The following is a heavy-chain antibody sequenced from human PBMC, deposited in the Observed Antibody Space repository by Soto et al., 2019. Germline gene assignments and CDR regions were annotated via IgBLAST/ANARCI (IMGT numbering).Heavy chain of an antibody. V-gene: IGHV4-59*01. Sequence: SETLSLTCTVSGGSMRNYFWTWIRQPPGKGLEWIGYIQYSGTTSFFPAYNPSLRSRVTIAEDTAKNQFSLKLLSVTTADTAVYFCAAGEASSRNLAPHYLDFWGQGTLVTVSS. CDR2: IQYSGTT. CDR1: GGSMRNYF. D-gene: IGHD6-13*01. CDR3: AAGEASSRNLAPHYLDF. J-gene: IGHJ4*02.